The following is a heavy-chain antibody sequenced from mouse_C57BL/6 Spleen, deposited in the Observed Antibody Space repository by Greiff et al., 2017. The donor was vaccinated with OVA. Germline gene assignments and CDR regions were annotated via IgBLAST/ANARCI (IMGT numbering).Heavy chain of an antibody. CDR2: ISYDGSN. V-gene: IGHV3-6*01. CDR3: ARDGPSGAMDY. J-gene: IGHJ4*01. D-gene: IGHD3-2*02. Sequence: EVQLVESGPGLVKPSQSLSLTCSVTGYSITSGYYWNWIRQFPGNKLEWMGYISYDGSNNYNPSLKNRISITRDTSKNQFFLKLNSVTTEDTATYYCARDGPSGAMDYWGQGTSVTVSS. CDR1: GYSITSGYY.